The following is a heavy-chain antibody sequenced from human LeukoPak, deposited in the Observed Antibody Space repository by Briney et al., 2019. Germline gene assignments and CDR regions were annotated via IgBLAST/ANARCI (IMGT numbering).Heavy chain of an antibody. CDR2: IYSGGST. J-gene: IGHJ3*02. D-gene: IGHD6-19*01. V-gene: IGHV3-53*01. CDR3: ARDRGGWYRNDAFDI. Sequence: GGSLRLSCAASGFTVSSNYMSWVRKAPGKGLEWVSVIYSGGSTYYADSVKGRFTISRDNSKNTLYLQMNSLRAEDTAVYYCARDRGGWYRNDAFDIWGQGTMVTVSS. CDR1: GFTVSSNY.